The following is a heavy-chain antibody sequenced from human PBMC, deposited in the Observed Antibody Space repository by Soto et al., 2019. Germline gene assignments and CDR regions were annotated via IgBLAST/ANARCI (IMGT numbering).Heavy chain of an antibody. J-gene: IGHJ6*02. CDR1: GYTFTSYY. CDR2: INPSGSST. D-gene: IGHD1-1*01. V-gene: IGHV1-46*01. Sequence: QVQLVQSGAEVKKSGASVKVSCKASGYTFTSYYMHWVRQAPGQGLEWMGFINPSGSSTSYAQRFQGRVTMTRDTSTSTVYMELSSLRSEDTAVYYCARVNLEGSYFYAMDVWGQGTTVTVSS. CDR3: ARVNLEGSYFYAMDV.